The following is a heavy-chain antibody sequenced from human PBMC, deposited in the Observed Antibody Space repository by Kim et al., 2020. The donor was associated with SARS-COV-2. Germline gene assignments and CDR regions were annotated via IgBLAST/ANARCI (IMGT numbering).Heavy chain of an antibody. Sequence: GGSLRLSCVASGFTFDTYAMSWVRQAPGKGLERVSVISGGALNKFYADSVRGRFTISRDNSKNTLYLQMNSLRDEDTALYYCAKMVIMDGYNYFYYYAM. CDR3: AKMVIMDGYNYFYYYAM. D-gene: IGHD2-21*01. V-gene: IGHV3-23*01. CDR2: ISGGALNK. J-gene: IGHJ6*01. CDR1: GFTFDTYA.